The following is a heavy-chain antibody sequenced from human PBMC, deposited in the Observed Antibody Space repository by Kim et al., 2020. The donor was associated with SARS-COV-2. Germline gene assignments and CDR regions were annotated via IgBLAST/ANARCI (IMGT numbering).Heavy chain of an antibody. CDR1: GFTFSSYG. D-gene: IGHD3-22*01. Sequence: GGSLRLSCAASGFTFSSYGMHWVRQAPGKGLEWVVVISYDGSNKYYADSVKGRFTISRDNSKNTLYLQMNSLRAEDTAVYYCAKPANYYDVIWYFDLWGRGTLVTVSS. V-gene: IGHV3-30*18. CDR2: ISYDGSNK. J-gene: IGHJ2*01. CDR3: AKPANYYDVIWYFDL.